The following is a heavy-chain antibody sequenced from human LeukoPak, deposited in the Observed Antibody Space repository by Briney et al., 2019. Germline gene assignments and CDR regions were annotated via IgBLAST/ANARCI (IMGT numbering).Heavy chain of an antibody. CDR1: GFTFSSYS. V-gene: IGHV3-21*01. D-gene: IGHD2-21*01. J-gene: IGHJ4*02. Sequence: EGSLRLSCAASGFTFSSYSMNWVRQAPGKGLEWVSSISSSSSYIYYADSVKGRFTISRGNAKNSLYLQMSSLRAEDTAVYYCARASRRLNFDYWGQGSPVTVSS. CDR3: ARASRRLNFDY. CDR2: ISSSSSYI.